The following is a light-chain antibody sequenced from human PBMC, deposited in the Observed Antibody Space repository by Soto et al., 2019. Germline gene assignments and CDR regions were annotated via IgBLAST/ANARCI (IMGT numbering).Light chain of an antibody. CDR3: QQHDNWPRT. CDR1: ESVSTN. J-gene: IGKJ1*01. CDR2: GTS. Sequence: EIVLTQSPATLSLSPGERATLSCRASESVSTNVAWYQQKPGQSPRLLIHGTSTRATGIPARFSGSGSGTEFTLTISSLQSEDSAVYYCQQHDNWPRTFGQGTKVDIK. V-gene: IGKV3-15*01.